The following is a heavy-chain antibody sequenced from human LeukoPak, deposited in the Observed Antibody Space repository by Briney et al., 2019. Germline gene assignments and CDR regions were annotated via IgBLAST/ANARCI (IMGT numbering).Heavy chain of an antibody. J-gene: IGHJ5*02. D-gene: IGHD3-10*01. CDR3: ARHRRVTMVRGVIISHNWFDP. CDR2: INHSGST. V-gene: IGHV4-34*01. CDR1: GGPFSGYY. Sequence: SETLSLTCAVYGGPFSGYYWSWIRQPPGKGLEWIGEINHSGSTNYNPSLKSRVTISVDTSKNQFSLKLSSVTAADTAVYYCARHRRVTMVRGVIISHNWFDPWGQGTLVTVSS.